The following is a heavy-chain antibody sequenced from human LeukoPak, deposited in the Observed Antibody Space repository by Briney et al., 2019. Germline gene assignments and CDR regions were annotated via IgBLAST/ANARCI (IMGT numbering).Heavy chain of an antibody. CDR2: ISGSGSST. Sequence: GGSLRLSCAASGFTFSSYVMSWVRQAPGKGLEWVSGISGSGSSTYYADSVKGRFTISRDNSKNMVYLQMNSLRAEDTAVYYCAKAEGSNPPYDYWGQGTLVTVSS. V-gene: IGHV3-23*01. J-gene: IGHJ4*02. CDR3: AKAEGSNPPYDY. CDR1: GFTFSSYV. D-gene: IGHD2-2*01.